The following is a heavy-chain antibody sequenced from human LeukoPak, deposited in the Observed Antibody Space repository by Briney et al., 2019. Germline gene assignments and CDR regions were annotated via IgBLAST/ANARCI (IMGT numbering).Heavy chain of an antibody. D-gene: IGHD4-11*01. V-gene: IGHV3-64D*09. Sequence: GGSLRLSCSASVFSLSSYAMHWLRQAPGKGLEYVSAISSNGGSTYYADSVKGRFTISRDNSKNTLYLQMSSLRAEDTAVYYCVRGAEMYSDYVVFDYWGQGTLVTVSS. CDR3: VRGAEMYSDYVVFDY. CDR1: VFSLSSYA. CDR2: ISSNGGST. J-gene: IGHJ4*02.